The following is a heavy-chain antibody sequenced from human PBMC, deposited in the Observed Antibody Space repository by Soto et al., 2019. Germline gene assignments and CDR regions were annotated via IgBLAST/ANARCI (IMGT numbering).Heavy chain of an antibody. J-gene: IGHJ2*01. CDR2: INPSGGST. Sequence: QVQLVQSGAEVKKPGASVKVSCKASGYTFTSYYMHWVRQAPGQGLEWMGIINPSGGSTSYAQKFQGRVTMTRDTSTSTGYMELSSLRSEDTAVYYCARVSNSDWYFDLWGRGTLVTVSS. D-gene: IGHD4-4*01. CDR3: ARVSNSDWYFDL. V-gene: IGHV1-46*01. CDR1: GYTFTSYY.